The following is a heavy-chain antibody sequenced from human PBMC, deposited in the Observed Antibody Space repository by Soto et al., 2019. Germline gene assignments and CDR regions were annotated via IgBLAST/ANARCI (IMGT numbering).Heavy chain of an antibody. CDR1: GFTFSSYT. J-gene: IGHJ4*02. V-gene: IGHV3-30*04. D-gene: IGHD3-22*01. Sequence: PGGSLRLSCAASGFTFSSYTMHWVRQTPGKGLERVAVISYDGSDKYYADSVKGRFTISRDNSKNTLYLQMNSLRTEDTSVYYCARENSLAVVAPGYWGQGILVPVSS. CDR2: ISYDGSDK. CDR3: ARENSLAVVAPGY.